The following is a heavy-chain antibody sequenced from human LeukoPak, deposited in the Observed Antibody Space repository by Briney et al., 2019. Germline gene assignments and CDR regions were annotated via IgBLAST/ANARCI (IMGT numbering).Heavy chain of an antibody. CDR1: GGSISSYY. V-gene: IGHV4-59*08. D-gene: IGHD1-26*01. CDR2: IYYSGST. CDR3: ARRVGATKYHDY. J-gene: IGHJ4*02. Sequence: TSETLSLTCTVSGGSISSYYWSWIRQPPGKGLEWIGYIYYSGSTNYNPSLKSRVTISVDTSKNQFSLKLSSVTAADTAVYYCARRVGATKYHDYWGQGTLVTVSS.